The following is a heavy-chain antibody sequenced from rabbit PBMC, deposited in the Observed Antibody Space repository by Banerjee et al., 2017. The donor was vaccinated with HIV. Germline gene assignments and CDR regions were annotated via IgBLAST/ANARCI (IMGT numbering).Heavy chain of an antibody. J-gene: IGHJ4*01. CDR2: IYAGSSGRT. Sequence: QSLEESGGDLVKPGASLTLTCTASGFSFSSSYYMCWVRQAPGKGLEWIACIYAGSSGRTSYASWAKGRFTNSKTSSTTVTLQMTSLTAADTATYFCAGFFVDRYNDSTFNLWGPGTLVTVS. CDR3: AGFFVDRYNDSTFNL. D-gene: IGHD2-1*01. CDR1: GFSFSSSYY. V-gene: IGHV1S40*01.